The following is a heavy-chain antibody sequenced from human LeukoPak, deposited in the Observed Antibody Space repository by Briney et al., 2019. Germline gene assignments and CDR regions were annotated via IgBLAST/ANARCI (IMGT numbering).Heavy chain of an antibody. CDR2: IYYSGST. Sequence: SETLSLTCTVSGGSISTYYWSWIRQPPGKGLEWIGYIYYSGSTNCNPSLKSRVTISVDTSKNQFSLKLSSVTAADTAVYYCARGLEWLSNWFDPWGQGTLVTVSS. D-gene: IGHD3-3*01. CDR1: GGSISTYY. V-gene: IGHV4-59*01. CDR3: ARGLEWLSNWFDP. J-gene: IGHJ5*02.